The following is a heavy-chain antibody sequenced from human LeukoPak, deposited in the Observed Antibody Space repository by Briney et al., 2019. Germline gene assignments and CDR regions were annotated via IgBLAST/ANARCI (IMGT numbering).Heavy chain of an antibody. V-gene: IGHV3-30*18. CDR1: GFTFSNYG. D-gene: IGHD2-2*01. CDR2: ISYDGSNK. J-gene: IGHJ4*02. Sequence: GGSLRLSCAASGFTFSNYGMHWVRQAPGKGLEWVAVISYDGSNKYYSDSVKGRFTISRENSKNTLYLQMNSLRAEDTGVYYCAKDSCSSTSCYEDFWGQGTLVTVSS. CDR3: AKDSCSSTSCYEDF.